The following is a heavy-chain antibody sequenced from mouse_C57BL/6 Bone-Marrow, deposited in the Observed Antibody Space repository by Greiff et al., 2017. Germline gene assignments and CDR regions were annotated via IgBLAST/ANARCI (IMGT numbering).Heavy chain of an antibody. CDR2: IDPGNGDT. CDR3: TLYYDYGYAMDY. Sequence: EFQLQRSGAELVGPGASVKLSCPASAFNFKTAFFTGLKRRPKQGLGGIGWIDPGNGDTEFAWKFQGKATITADTSSNTAYLQRSSLTSEDTAVYYCTLYYDYGYAMDYWGQGTSVTVSS. CDR1: AFNFKTAF. D-gene: IGHD2-4*01. J-gene: IGHJ4*01. V-gene: IGHV14-4*01.